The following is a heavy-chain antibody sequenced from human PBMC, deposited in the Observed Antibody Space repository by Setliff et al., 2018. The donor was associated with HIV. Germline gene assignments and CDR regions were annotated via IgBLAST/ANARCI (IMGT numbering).Heavy chain of an antibody. Sequence: SETLSLTCDVSSYSISSAHNWAWIRQAPGRGLEWIGEINHSGSTNYNPSLKSRVTISVDTSKTQFSLKLSSVTAADTAVYYCARTRILRMDVWDKGTTVTVSS. CDR3: ARTRILRMDV. CDR1: SYSISSAHN. J-gene: IGHJ6*03. V-gene: IGHV4-38-2*01. CDR2: INHSGST. D-gene: IGHD2-15*01.